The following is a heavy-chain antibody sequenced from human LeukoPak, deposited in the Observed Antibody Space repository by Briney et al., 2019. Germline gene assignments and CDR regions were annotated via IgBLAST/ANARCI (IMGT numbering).Heavy chain of an antibody. J-gene: IGHJ4*02. CDR1: GFTFSSYA. V-gene: IGHV3-23*01. CDR2: ISGSGGST. CDR3: AKDQQVLRYFDWSMGDYFDY. D-gene: IGHD3-9*01. Sequence: GASLRLSCAASGFTFSSYAMSWVRQAPGKGLEWVSAISGSGGSTYYADSEKGRFTISRDNSKNTLYLQMNSLRAEDTAVYYCAKDQQVLRYFDWSMGDYFDYWGQGTLVTVSS.